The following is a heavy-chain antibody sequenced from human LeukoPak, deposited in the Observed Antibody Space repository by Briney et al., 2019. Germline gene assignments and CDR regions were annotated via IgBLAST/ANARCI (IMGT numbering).Heavy chain of an antibody. Sequence: GGSLRLSCAVSGFSFSDHNMNWVRQAPGKGLEWVASISSRSNYIYYADSLKGRVTVSRDNARNSLFLQMTSLRAEDTAVYYCARDYLGFGESGFDYWGQGTQVVVSS. CDR3: ARDYLGFGESGFDY. D-gene: IGHD3-10*01. J-gene: IGHJ4*02. CDR2: ISSRSNYI. V-gene: IGHV3-21*01. CDR1: GFSFSDHN.